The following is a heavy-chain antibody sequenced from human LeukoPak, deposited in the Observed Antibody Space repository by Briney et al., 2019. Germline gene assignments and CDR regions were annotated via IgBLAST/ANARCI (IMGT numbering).Heavy chain of an antibody. CDR3: ASPSGSYGDLAFDI. V-gene: IGHV4-59*08. J-gene: IGHJ3*02. CDR1: GGSISSYY. D-gene: IGHD1-26*01. Sequence: SETLSLTCTVSGGSISSYYWSWIRQPPGKGLEWIGYIYYSGSTNYNPSLKSRATISVDTSKNQFSLKLSSVTAADTAVYYCASPSGSYGDLAFDIWGQGTMVTVSS. CDR2: IYYSGST.